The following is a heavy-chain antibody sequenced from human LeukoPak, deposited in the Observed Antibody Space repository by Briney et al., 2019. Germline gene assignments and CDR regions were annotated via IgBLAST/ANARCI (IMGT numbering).Heavy chain of an antibody. CDR1: GGSISSYY. J-gene: IGHJ4*02. CDR2: IYSRGST. D-gene: IGHD6-13*01. Sequence: PSETLSLTCTVSGGSISSYYWSWIRQPAGKGLEWIGRIYSRGSTNYNPSLKSRVTMSVDTSKNQFSLKLSSVTAADTAVYYCARTGYSSSWYDYWGQGTLVTVSS. V-gene: IGHV4-4*07. CDR3: ARTGYSSSWYDY.